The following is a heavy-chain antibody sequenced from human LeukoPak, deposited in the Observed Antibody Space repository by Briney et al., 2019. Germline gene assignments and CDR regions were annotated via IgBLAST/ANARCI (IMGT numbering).Heavy chain of an antibody. CDR3: ARTYYYGSGTSYGMDV. J-gene: IGHJ6*02. CDR1: GFTFSSYG. D-gene: IGHD3-10*01. Sequence: GRSLRLSCAASGFTFSSYGMHWVRQAPGKGLEWVAVIWYDGSNKYYADSVKGRFTISRDNSKNTLYLQMNSLRAEDTAVYYCARTYYYGSGTSYGMDVWGQGTTVTVSS. CDR2: IWYDGSNK. V-gene: IGHV3-33*01.